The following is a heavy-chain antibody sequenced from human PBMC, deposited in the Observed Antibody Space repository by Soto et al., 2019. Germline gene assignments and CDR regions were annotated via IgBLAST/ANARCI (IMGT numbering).Heavy chain of an antibody. CDR3: AKEGGLSGSYYISSSYYFDY. Sequence: PGGSLRLSCAASGFTFSSYAMSWVRQAPGKGLEWVSAISGSGGSTYYADSVKGRFTISRDNSKNTLYLQMNSLRAGDTSVYYCAKEGGLSGSYYISSSYYFDYWGQGTLVTVSS. D-gene: IGHD1-26*01. J-gene: IGHJ4*02. CDR1: GFTFSSYA. V-gene: IGHV3-23*01. CDR2: ISGSGGST.